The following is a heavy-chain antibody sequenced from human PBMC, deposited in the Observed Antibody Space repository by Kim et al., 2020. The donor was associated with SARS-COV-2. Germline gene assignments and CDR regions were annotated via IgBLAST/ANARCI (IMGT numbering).Heavy chain of an antibody. J-gene: IGHJ2*01. Sequence: GKEKYYGDSGKGRFTISRDSANNSLYLQMNSLRAADTAVYYCVREYWHFDRWGRGTLVTVSS. CDR3: VREYWHFDR. V-gene: IGHV3-7*03. CDR2: GKEK.